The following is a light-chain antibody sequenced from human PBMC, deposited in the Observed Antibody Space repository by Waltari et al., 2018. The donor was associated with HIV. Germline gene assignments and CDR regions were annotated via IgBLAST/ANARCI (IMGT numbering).Light chain of an antibody. J-gene: IGKJ1*01. CDR2: GAS. CDR1: LSVDSSY. Sequence: EIVLTQSPGTLSLSPGERATLSCRASLSVDSSYLAWYQQKPGQAPRLLIYGASSRATGIPDRFSGSGSGTDFTLTISRLEPEDFAVYYCQQYGSSPRTFGQGTRVEIK. CDR3: QQYGSSPRT. V-gene: IGKV3-20*01.